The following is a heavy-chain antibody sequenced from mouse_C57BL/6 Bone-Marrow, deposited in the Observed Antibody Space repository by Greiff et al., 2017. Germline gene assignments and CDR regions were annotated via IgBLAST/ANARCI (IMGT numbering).Heavy chain of an antibody. CDR2: INPSNGGT. CDR3: ARSGGLRRLDY. CDR1: GYTFTSYW. D-gene: IGHD2-4*01. Sequence: QVQLQQPGTELVKPGASVKLSCKASGYTFTSYWMNWVKQRPGQGLEWIGNINPSNGGTNYNEKFKSKATLTVDKSSSTAYMQLSSLTSEDSSVYYCARSGGLRRLDYWGQGTTLTVSS. J-gene: IGHJ2*01. V-gene: IGHV1-53*01.